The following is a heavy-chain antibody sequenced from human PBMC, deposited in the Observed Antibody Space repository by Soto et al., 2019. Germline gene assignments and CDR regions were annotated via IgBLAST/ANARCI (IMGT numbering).Heavy chain of an antibody. D-gene: IGHD2-2*01. CDR1: GYTFTGYY. CDR2: ISAYSGNT. Sequence: GASVKVSCKASGYTFTGYYMHWVRQAPGQGLEWMGWISAYSGNTNYAQKLQGRVTMTTDTSTSTAYMELRSLRSDDTAVYYCARVRGYCSSTSCYAFDYWGQGTLVTVSS. CDR3: ARVRGYCSSTSCYAFDY. J-gene: IGHJ4*02. V-gene: IGHV1-18*04.